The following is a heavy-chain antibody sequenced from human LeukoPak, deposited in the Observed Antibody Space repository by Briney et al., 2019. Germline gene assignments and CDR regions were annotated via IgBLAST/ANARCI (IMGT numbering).Heavy chain of an antibody. CDR2: IYHSGST. Sequence: PSETLSLTCTVSGYSISSGYYWGWIRQPPGKGLEWIGSIYHSGSTYYNPSLKSRVTISVDTSKNQFSLKVSSVTAADTAVYYCARVIQLWSKGVFDYWGQGTLVTVSS. D-gene: IGHD5-18*01. CDR1: GYSISSGYY. J-gene: IGHJ4*02. CDR3: ARVIQLWSKGVFDY. V-gene: IGHV4-38-2*02.